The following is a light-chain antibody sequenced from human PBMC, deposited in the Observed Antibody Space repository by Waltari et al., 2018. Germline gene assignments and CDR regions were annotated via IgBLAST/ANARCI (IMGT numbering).Light chain of an antibody. CDR1: QSVSSN. Sequence: EIVMTQSPATLSVSPGERATLSCRASQSVSSNLAWYQHKPGQALRLLIYGASTRATGIPARFSGSGSGTDFTLSISSLQSEDFAIYYCQQYNSWPLTFGRGTKVEIK. J-gene: IGKJ4*01. CDR3: QQYNSWPLT. V-gene: IGKV3-15*01. CDR2: GAS.